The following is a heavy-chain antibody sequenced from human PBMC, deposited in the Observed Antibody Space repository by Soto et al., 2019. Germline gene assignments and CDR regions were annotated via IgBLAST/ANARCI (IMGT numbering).Heavy chain of an antibody. J-gene: IGHJ4*02. CDR3: ARTYYYGSGSYYGGFDY. CDR2: IIPIFGTA. V-gene: IGHV1-69*13. CDR1: GGTFSSYA. D-gene: IGHD3-10*01. Sequence: SVKVSCKASGGTFSSYAISWVRQAPGQGLEWMGGIIPIFGTANYAQKFQGRVTITADESTSTAYMELSSLRSEDTAVYYCARTYYYGSGSYYGGFDYWGQGTLVTVSS.